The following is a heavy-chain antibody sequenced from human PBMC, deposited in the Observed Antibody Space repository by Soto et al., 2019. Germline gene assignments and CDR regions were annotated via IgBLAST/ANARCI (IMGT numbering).Heavy chain of an antibody. CDR2: IYYSGST. V-gene: IGHV4-59*01. J-gene: IGHJ4*02. D-gene: IGHD1-1*01. CDR3: ARDTTPSL. Sequence: ETLSLTCTVSGGSISSYYWSWIRQPPGKGLEWIGYIYYSGSTNYNPSLKSRVIISVDTSKNQFSLKLSSVTAADTAMYYCARDTTPSLWGQGTLVTVSS. CDR1: GGSISSYY.